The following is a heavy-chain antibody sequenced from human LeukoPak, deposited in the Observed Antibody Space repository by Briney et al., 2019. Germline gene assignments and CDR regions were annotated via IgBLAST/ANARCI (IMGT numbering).Heavy chain of an antibody. CDR2: IYYSGST. J-gene: IGHJ3*02. D-gene: IGHD3-16*01. Sequence: NPSETLSLTCTVSGGSISSSSYYWGWIHQPPGKGLEWIGSIYYSGSTYYNPSLKSRVTISVDTSKNQFSLKLSSVTAADTAVYYCARGDYEPGPDAFDIWGQGTMVTVSS. V-gene: IGHV4-39*07. CDR1: GGSISSSSYY. CDR3: ARGDYEPGPDAFDI.